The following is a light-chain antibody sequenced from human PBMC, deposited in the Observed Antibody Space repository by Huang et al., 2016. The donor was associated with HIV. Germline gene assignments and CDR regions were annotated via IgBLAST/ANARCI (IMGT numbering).Light chain of an antibody. J-gene: IGKJ1*01. Sequence: EIVLTQSPGTLSLSPGERATLSCRASQSVSSSYLAWYQQKPGQPPRLLFYGASSRATGIPDRFSGSGSGTDFTLTISRLEPEDFAVYYCQQYDSSPWTFGQGTKVEIK. V-gene: IGKV3-20*01. CDR2: GAS. CDR3: QQYDSSPWT. CDR1: QSVSSSY.